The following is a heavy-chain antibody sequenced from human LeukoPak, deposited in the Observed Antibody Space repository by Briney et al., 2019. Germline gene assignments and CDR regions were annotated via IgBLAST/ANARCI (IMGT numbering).Heavy chain of an antibody. D-gene: IGHD3-22*01. CDR3: ARDKSWYYYDSSAPGVFDY. J-gene: IGHJ4*02. Sequence: SETLSLTCTVSGGSISSYYWSWIRQPPGKGLEWIGYIYYSGSTNYNPSLKSRVTISVDTSKNQFSLELSSVTAADTAVYYCARDKSWYYYDSSAPGVFDYWGQGTLVTVSS. V-gene: IGHV4-59*01. CDR1: GGSISSYY. CDR2: IYYSGST.